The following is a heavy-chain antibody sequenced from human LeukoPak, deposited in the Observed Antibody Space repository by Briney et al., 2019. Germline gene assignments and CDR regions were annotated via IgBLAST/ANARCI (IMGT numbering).Heavy chain of an antibody. V-gene: IGHV1-2*02. CDR2: INPNIGST. CDR3: ARDGYCSGGSCYFFSPY. J-gene: IGHJ4*02. D-gene: IGHD2-15*01. Sequence: GASVKVSCKASGYTFTDYYMHWVRQAPGQGLEWMGWINPNIGSTNHAQKFQGRVTMTRDTSSSTAYMELSRLRSDDTAVYYCARDGYCSGGSCYFFSPYWGQGTLVTVSS. CDR1: GYTFTDYY.